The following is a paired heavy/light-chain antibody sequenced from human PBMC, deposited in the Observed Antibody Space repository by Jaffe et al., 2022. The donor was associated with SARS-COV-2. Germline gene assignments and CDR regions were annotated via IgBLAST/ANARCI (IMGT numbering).Heavy chain of an antibody. D-gene: IGHD3-3*01. CDR1: GFTFSSYW. CDR2: INQDGSAH. V-gene: IGHV3-7*01. J-gene: IGHJ4*02. CDR3: ASWNGRDY. Sequence: EAQLVESGGGLVQPGGSLRLSCAASGFTFSSYWMSWVRQAPGKGLEWVADINQDGSAHYYADSMKGRFTISRDNAKNSLDLQMNSLRADDTAVYYCASWNGRDYWGQGTQVTVSS.
Light chain of an antibody. J-gene: IGLJ2*01. Sequence: QAVVTQEPSLTVSPGGTITLTCGSSTGAVTSGLFPYWIQQMPGQAPRTLIYDTSKKHSWTPARFSGSLLGGKAALTLSGAQLEDEADYYCLLTYNGARYVVFGGGTKLTVL. V-gene: IGLV7-46*01. CDR1: TGAVTSGLF. CDR3: LLTYNGARYVV. CDR2: DTS.